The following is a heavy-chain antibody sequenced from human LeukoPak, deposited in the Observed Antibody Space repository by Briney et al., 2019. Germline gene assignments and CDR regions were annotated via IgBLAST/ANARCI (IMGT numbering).Heavy chain of an antibody. D-gene: IGHD4-23*01. V-gene: IGHV3-23*01. Sequence: GGSLRLSCAASGFNFNNYAMGWVRQAPGKGLECVSSISYSGGDTHHADSVKGRFTISRDNAKNSLYLQMNSLRAEDTAVYYCARVYGGPYGYGMDVWGQGTTVTVSS. J-gene: IGHJ6*02. CDR3: ARVYGGPYGYGMDV. CDR1: GFNFNNYA. CDR2: ISYSGGDT.